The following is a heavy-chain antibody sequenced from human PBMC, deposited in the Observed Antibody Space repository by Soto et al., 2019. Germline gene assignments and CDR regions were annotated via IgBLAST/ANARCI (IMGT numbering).Heavy chain of an antibody. CDR1: GFTFNAYS. V-gene: IGHV3-48*02. CDR2: ISVSTTTI. D-gene: IGHD3-16*02. Sequence: GSLRLSCAASGFTFNAYSMHWVRPAPGKGLEWVSYISVSTTTIYYADSVEGRFTISRDNAKSSLHLQMNSLRDEDTAVYYCARALALHDSVWGSYRPNYYYYYGLYVWGQGTTVTVSS. J-gene: IGHJ6*02. CDR3: ARALALHDSVWGSYRPNYYYYYGLYV.